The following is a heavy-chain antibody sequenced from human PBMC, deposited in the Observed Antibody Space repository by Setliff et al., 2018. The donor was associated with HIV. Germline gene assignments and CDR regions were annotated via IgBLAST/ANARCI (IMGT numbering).Heavy chain of an antibody. V-gene: IGHV4-39*01. CDR1: GGSISSGHFY. CDR3: TIPASSLAPN. Sequence: SETLSLTCTVSGGSISSGHFYWGWIRQSPGKGLEWIASIRSSGDTYYNPSLQSRVIISVDTSNNQISLKLTSVTAADTAVYYCTIPASSLAPNWGRGTQVTVSS. CDR2: IRSSGDT. J-gene: IGHJ4*02.